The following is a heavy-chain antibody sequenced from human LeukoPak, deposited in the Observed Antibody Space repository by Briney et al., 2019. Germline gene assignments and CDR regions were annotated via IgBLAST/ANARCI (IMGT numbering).Heavy chain of an antibody. Sequence: GGSLRLSCAASGFTFSDYYMSWIRQAPGKGLGWVSYISSSGSTIYYADSVKGRFTISRDNAKNSLYLQMNSLRAEDTAVYYCARDRVPSRIAAAGTGWFDPWGQGTLVTVSS. CDR1: GFTFSDYY. J-gene: IGHJ5*02. V-gene: IGHV3-11*01. CDR3: ARDRVPSRIAAAGTGWFDP. D-gene: IGHD6-13*01. CDR2: ISSSGSTI.